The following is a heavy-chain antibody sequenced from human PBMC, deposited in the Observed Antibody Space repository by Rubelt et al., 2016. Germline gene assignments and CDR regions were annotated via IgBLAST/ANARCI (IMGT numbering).Heavy chain of an antibody. CDR2: INPNSGGT. V-gene: IGHV1-2*02. CDR3: ARSNTMVRGVSGY. Sequence: QVQLVQSGAEVKKPGSSVKVSCKASGGTFSSYAISWVRQAPGQGLEWMGGINPNSGGTNFAQNFQGRCTMTSDTSISTAYMELSRLRSDDTAVYYCARSNTMVRGVSGYWGQGTLVTVSS. CDR1: GGTFSSYA. J-gene: IGHJ4*02. D-gene: IGHD3-10*01.